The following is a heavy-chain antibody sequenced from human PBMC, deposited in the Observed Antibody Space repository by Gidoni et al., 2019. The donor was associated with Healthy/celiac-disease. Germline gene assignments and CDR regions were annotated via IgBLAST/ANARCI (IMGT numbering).Heavy chain of an antibody. J-gene: IGHJ6*02. CDR3: ARDMVGYSYGYGYYYGMDV. CDR1: GFTFSSYW. Sequence: EVQLVESGGGLVQPGGSLRLSCAASGFTFSSYWMSWVRQAPGKGLEWVANIKQDGSEKYYVDSVKGRFTISRDNAKNSLYLQMNSLRAEDTAVYYCARDMVGYSYGYGYYYGMDVWGQGTTVTVSS. D-gene: IGHD5-18*01. V-gene: IGHV3-7*03. CDR2: IKQDGSEK.